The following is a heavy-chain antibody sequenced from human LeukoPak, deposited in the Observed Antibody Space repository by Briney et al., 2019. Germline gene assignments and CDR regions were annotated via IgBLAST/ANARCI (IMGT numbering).Heavy chain of an antibody. J-gene: IGHJ4*02. V-gene: IGHV4-34*01. CDR2: NNHSGST. D-gene: IGHD3-10*01. CDR1: GGSFSGYY. Sequence: SETLSLTCAVYGGSFSGYYWSWIRQPPGKGLEWIGENNHSGSTNYNPSLKSRVTISVDTSKNQFSLKLSSVTAADTAVYYCARGRGYGSGSYFTKKHDYWGQGTLVTVSS. CDR3: ARGRGYGSGSYFTKKHDY.